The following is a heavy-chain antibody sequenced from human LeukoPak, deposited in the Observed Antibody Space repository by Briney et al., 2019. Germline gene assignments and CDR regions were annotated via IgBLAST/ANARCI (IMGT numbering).Heavy chain of an antibody. CDR1: GFTVDVYG. CDR3: ARAGGDYGDGYAYFDY. Sequence: GRSLRLSCAAAGFTVDVYGMSWVRHAPGKRLEWVSGINWNGGSTVYADSVKGRFTISRDNAKNSLYLQMNSLRAEGTALYYCARAGGDYGDGYAYFDYWGQGTLVTVSS. CDR2: INWNGGST. D-gene: IGHD4-17*01. J-gene: IGHJ4*02. V-gene: IGHV3-20*04.